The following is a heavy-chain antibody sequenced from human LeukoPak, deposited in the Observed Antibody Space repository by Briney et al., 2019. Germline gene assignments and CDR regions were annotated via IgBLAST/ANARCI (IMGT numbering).Heavy chain of an antibody. V-gene: IGHV3-23*01. J-gene: IGHJ5*02. CDR2: INTSGGGT. D-gene: IGHD2-8*01. Sequence: GESLRLSCSAPGFPFRTYAMAWVRQSPGKGLEWVSVINTSGGGTYYTESVQGRFTISRDNTKDTLYLQMNSLRVEDTTIYYCATNCCTSPWGQGTLVTVSS. CDR3: ATNCCTSP. CDR1: GFPFRTYA.